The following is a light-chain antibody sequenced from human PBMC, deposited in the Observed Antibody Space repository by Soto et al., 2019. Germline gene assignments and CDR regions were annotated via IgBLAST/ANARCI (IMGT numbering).Light chain of an antibody. Sequence: DIVMTQSPVTLSVSPGESATLSCRASQNIESNLAWYQQKPGQSPRLLIYGASTRATGIPARFSGSGSGTEFTLTISSLQSEDFAVYHCQQYTNWPRTFGQGTKVDIK. V-gene: IGKV3-15*01. J-gene: IGKJ1*01. CDR2: GAS. CDR3: QQYTNWPRT. CDR1: QNIESN.